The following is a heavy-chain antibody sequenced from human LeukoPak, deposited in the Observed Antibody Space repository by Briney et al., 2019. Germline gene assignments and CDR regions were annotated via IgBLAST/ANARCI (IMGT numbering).Heavy chain of an antibody. Sequence: SETLSLTCTVSGGSIGRYYWSWVRQPPGKGLEWIGFIDYSGSTNYNPSLKSRVTISVDTSKNQFSLKLSSVTAADTAVYYCASGSYSSSWYLVYWGQGTLVTVSS. J-gene: IGHJ4*02. CDR3: ASGSYSSSWYLVY. CDR1: GGSIGRYY. V-gene: IGHV4-59*08. CDR2: IDYSGST. D-gene: IGHD6-13*01.